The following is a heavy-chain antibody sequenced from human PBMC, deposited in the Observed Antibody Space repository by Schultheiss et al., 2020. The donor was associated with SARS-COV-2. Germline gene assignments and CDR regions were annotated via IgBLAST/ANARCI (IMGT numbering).Heavy chain of an antibody. D-gene: IGHD3-3*01. CDR3: ARGDLGTIFGVVTSDY. CDR2: INSDGSST. Sequence: GGSLRLSCAASGFTVSSNYMSWIRQAPGKGLVWVSRINSDGSSTSYADSVKGRFTISRDNAKNTLYLQMNSLRAEDTAVYYCARGDLGTIFGVVTSDYWGQGTLVTVSS. CDR1: GFTVSSNY. V-gene: IGHV3-74*01. J-gene: IGHJ4*02.